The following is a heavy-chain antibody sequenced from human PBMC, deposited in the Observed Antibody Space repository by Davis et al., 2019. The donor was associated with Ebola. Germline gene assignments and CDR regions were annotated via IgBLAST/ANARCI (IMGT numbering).Heavy chain of an antibody. D-gene: IGHD3-22*01. CDR1: GGSFSGYF. CDR3: ARVEDSGYST. CDR2: MYYGVNT. Sequence: SETLSLTCAVEGGSFSGYFWTWIRQPPGKGLEWMGGMYYGVNTHYNPSLKSRVTVSVDTSKNQFSLKLRSVTAADTAVYYCARVEDSGYSTWGQGTLVIVSS. J-gene: IGHJ5*02. V-gene: IGHV4-34*01.